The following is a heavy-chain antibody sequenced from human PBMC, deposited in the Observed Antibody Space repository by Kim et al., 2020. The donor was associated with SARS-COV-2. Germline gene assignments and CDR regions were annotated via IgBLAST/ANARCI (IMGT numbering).Heavy chain of an antibody. Sequence: KGKLTISRDNSKNTLYLQMSSLRAEDTAVYYCVKDLQFYDDSSGTWDLDYWGQGPLVTVSS. CDR3: VKDLQFYDDSSGTWDLDY. V-gene: IGHV3-64D*06. J-gene: IGHJ4*02. D-gene: IGHD3-22*01.